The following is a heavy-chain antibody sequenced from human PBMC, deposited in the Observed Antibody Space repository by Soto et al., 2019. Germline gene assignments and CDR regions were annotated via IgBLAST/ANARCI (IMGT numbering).Heavy chain of an antibody. CDR3: ARGRWRGSGSLDY. V-gene: IGHV4-34*01. CDR2: INHSGST. J-gene: IGHJ4*02. Sequence: SETLSLTCAVYGGSFSGYYWSWIRQPPGKGLEWIGEINHSGSTNYNPSLKSRVTISVDTSKNQFSLKLSSVTAADTAVYYCARGRWRGSGSLDYWGQGTLVTVSS. CDR1: GGSFSGYY. D-gene: IGHD3-10*01.